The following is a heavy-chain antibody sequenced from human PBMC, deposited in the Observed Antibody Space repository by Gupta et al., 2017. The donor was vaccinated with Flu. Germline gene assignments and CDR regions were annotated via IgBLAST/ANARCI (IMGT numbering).Heavy chain of an antibody. J-gene: IGHJ3*02. CDR1: GFSLSTSGVG. CDR3: ARYFDWLSTNPWLKNAFDI. Sequence: QITLKESGPTLVKPTQTLTLTCTFSGFSLSTSGVGVGWIRQPPGKALEWLALIYWDDDKRYSPSLKSRLTITKDTSKNQVVLTMTNMDPVDTATYYCARYFDWLSTNPWLKNAFDIWGQGTMVTVSS. CDR2: IYWDDDK. D-gene: IGHD3-9*01. V-gene: IGHV2-5*02.